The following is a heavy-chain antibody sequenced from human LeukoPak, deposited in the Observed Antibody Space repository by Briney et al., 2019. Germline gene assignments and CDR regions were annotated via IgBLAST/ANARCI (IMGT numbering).Heavy chain of an antibody. D-gene: IGHD3-9*01. V-gene: IGHV1-2*02. CDR2: INPNSGGT. CDR1: RGTFSRYV. J-gene: IGHJ6*04. CDR3: ARAFDWLFMGAMDV. Sequence: ASVKVSCQASRGTFSRYVISWVRQAPGQGVAGMGCINPNSGGTNYAQKFQGRVTMTRDTSISTAYMVLSRLRSDDPAVDYCARAFDWLFMGAMDVWGKGTTVTISS.